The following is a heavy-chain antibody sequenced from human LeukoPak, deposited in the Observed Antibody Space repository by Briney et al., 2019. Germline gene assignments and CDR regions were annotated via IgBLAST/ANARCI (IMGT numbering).Heavy chain of an antibody. Sequence: AGESLKISCKGSGYSFTSYWIGWVRQMPGKGLEWMGIIYPGDSDTRYSPSFQGQVTISADKSISTAYLQWSSLKASDTAMYYCARFGTVGATEYYYYYYMDVRGKGTTVTVSS. CDR1: GYSFTSYW. V-gene: IGHV5-51*01. J-gene: IGHJ6*03. CDR3: ARFGTVGATEYYYYYYMDV. CDR2: IYPGDSDT. D-gene: IGHD1-26*01.